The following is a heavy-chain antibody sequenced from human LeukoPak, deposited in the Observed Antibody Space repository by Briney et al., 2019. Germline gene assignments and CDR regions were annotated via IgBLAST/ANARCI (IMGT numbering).Heavy chain of an antibody. CDR3: ARAPDYGGKGDYYYGMDV. Sequence: PGGSLRLSCAASGFTFSSYSMNWVRQAPGKGLEWVSSISSSSSYIYYADSVKGRFTISRDNAKNSLYLQMNSLRAEDTAVYYCARAPDYGGKGDYYYGMDVWGQGTTVTVSS. V-gene: IGHV3-21*01. D-gene: IGHD4-23*01. CDR1: GFTFSSYS. CDR2: ISSSSSYI. J-gene: IGHJ6*02.